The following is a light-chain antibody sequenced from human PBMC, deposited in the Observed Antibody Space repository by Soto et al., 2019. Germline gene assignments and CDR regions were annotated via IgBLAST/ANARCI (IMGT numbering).Light chain of an antibody. Sequence: VLTQPPSASGTPGQRVTISCSGGSSNIGTNAVNWYQQLPGTAPKLLIYNNNQRPSGVPDRFSGSKSGTSASLAISGLQSEDEADNYCAAWDDSLNGYVFGTGTKVTVL. CDR2: NNN. CDR1: SSNIGTNA. CDR3: AAWDDSLNGYV. V-gene: IGLV1-44*01. J-gene: IGLJ1*01.